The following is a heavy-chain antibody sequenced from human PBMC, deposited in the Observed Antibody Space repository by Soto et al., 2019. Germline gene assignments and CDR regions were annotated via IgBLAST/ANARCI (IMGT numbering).Heavy chain of an antibody. CDR3: ARTGVDFAFDF. CDR1: GGSISGHY. Sequence: QVQLQESGPGLVKPSETLSLTCTVSGGSISGHYWSWIRQPPGKGLEWIGYIYYSGSTNYNPSLKSRVTLSIDTSKNQFSLKLSSVTAADTAVYYCARTGVDFAFDFWGQGTLVTVSS. CDR2: IYYSGST. V-gene: IGHV4-59*11. J-gene: IGHJ4*02. D-gene: IGHD3-3*01.